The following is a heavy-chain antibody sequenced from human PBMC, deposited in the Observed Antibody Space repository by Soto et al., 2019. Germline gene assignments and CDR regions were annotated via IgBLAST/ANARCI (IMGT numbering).Heavy chain of an antibody. CDR2: IYYSGST. CDR3: ARHFPMAVMVRGVMGWFDP. D-gene: IGHD3-10*01. CDR1: GGSISSSSYY. V-gene: IGHV4-39*01. J-gene: IGHJ5*02. Sequence: QLQLQESGPGLVKPSETLSLTCTVSGGSISSSSYYWGWIRQPPGKGLEWIGSIYYSGSTYCNPSLKSRVTISVVTSKDQFSLKLSSVTAADTAVNYCARHFPMAVMVRGVMGWFDPWGQGTLVTVSS.